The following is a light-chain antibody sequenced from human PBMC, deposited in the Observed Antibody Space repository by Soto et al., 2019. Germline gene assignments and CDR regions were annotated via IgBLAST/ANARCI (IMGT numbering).Light chain of an antibody. Sequence: DIQMTQSPSTLSASVGDRVTITCRASQSISSWLAWYQQKPGKAPKLLIYDASSLESGVPSRFSGSGSGTEFTLTISSLQPDDFASYYCQRYNGYYTFGGGTKVEIK. CDR2: DAS. CDR3: QRYNGYYT. CDR1: QSISSW. J-gene: IGKJ4*01. V-gene: IGKV1-5*01.